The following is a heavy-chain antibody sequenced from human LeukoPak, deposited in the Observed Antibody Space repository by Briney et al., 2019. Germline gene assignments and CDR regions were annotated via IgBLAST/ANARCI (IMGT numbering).Heavy chain of an antibody. Sequence: ASVKVSCKASGYTFTGYYMHWVRQAPGQGLEWMGWMNPPSGDTGYAQRFQGRVTMTRDTSISTAYMELSSLTSEDTAVYYCTKGEWELAQWGQGTLVTVSS. V-gene: IGHV1-8*02. J-gene: IGHJ4*02. D-gene: IGHD1-26*01. CDR1: GYTFTGYY. CDR2: MNPPSGDT. CDR3: TKGEWELAQ.